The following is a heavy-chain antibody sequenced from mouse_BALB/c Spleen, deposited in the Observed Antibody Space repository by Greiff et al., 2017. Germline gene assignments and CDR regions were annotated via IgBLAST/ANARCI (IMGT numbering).Heavy chain of an antibody. CDR1: GFTFSSYA. J-gene: IGHJ3*01. D-gene: IGHD2-14*01. Sequence: EVKVEESGGGLVKPGGSLKLSCAASGFTFSSYAMSWVRQSPEKRLEWVAEISSGGSYTYYPDTVTGRFTISRDNAKNTLYLEMSSLRSEDTAMYYCARDNYRYDERAAWFAYWGQGTLVTVSA. CDR2: ISSGGSYT. CDR3: ARDNYRYDERAAWFAY. V-gene: IGHV5-9-4*01.